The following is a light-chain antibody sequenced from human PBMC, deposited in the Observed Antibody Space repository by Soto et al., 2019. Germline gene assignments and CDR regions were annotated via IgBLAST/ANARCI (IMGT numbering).Light chain of an antibody. J-gene: IGKJ1*01. V-gene: IGKV3-20*01. Sequence: EFAFTQTPGTLSLSPGERAPLSCRASQSVSSSYLAWYQQKPGQAPRLLIYGASSRATGIPDRFSGSGSGTDFTLTISRLEPEDFAVYYCQQYGSSPRTFGQGTKVDI. CDR1: QSVSSSY. CDR2: GAS. CDR3: QQYGSSPRT.